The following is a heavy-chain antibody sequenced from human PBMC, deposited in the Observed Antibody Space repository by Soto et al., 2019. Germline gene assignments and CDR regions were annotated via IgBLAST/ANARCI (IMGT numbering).Heavy chain of an antibody. V-gene: IGHV3-11*01. D-gene: IGHD3-16*01. J-gene: IGHJ4*02. Sequence: QVQLVESGGGLVKPGGSLRLSCAASGFTFSDYYMSWIRQAPGKGLEWVSDISSSGSTIYYEDSVKGRFTSSRDNAKNALCVKRNSLRDEDTAVYYCARDLGSKRLLEVDDDYWGQGTLVTVS. CDR2: ISSSGSTI. CDR1: GFTFSDYY. CDR3: ARDLGSKRLLEVDDDY.